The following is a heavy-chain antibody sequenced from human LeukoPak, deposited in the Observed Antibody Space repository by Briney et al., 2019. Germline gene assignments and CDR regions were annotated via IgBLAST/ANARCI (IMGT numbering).Heavy chain of an antibody. D-gene: IGHD3-3*01. V-gene: IGHV3-9*01. J-gene: IGHJ4*02. Sequence: PGRSLRLSCAASGFTFDDYAMHWVRQAPGKGLEWVSGISWNSGSIGYADSVKGRFTISRDNSKNTLYLQMNSLRAEDTAVYYCARDSPVTVKVLRFLEWTPYLSYWGQGTLVTVSS. CDR1: GFTFDDYA. CDR3: ARDSPVTVKVLRFLEWTPYLSY. CDR2: ISWNSGSI.